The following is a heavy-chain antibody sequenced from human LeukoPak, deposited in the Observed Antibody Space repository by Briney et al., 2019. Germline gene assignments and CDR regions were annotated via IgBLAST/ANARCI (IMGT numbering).Heavy chain of an antibody. CDR1: GFTFSSYS. D-gene: IGHD1-7*01. J-gene: IGHJ4*02. CDR3: ARDRVYGWGLITGTTEDFDY. Sequence: GGSLRLSCAASGFTFSSYSMNWFRRAPEKGLEWVSSISSSSTYIYYADSVKGQFTISRDNAKNSLYLQMNSLRAEDTAVYYCARDRVYGWGLITGTTEDFDYWGQGTLVTVSS. CDR2: ISSSSTYI. V-gene: IGHV3-21*01.